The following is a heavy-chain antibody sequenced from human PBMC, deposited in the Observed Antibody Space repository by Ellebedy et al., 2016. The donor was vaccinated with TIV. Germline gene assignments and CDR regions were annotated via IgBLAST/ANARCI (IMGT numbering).Heavy chain of an antibody. V-gene: IGHV4-4*02. CDR3: ACLPDDRVGFVDVPMVWGH. D-gene: IGHD3-10*01. J-gene: IGHJ4*02. CDR2: IYHTGST. CDR1: DDYISRSNW. Sequence: SETLSLTCAVSDDYISRSNWWSWVRQPPGKGLEWIGEIYHTGSTNSNPSRKSRLTISLDKSKNQFSLKLTSVTAADTAIYYCACLPDDRVGFVDVPMVWGHWGQGTLVTVSA.